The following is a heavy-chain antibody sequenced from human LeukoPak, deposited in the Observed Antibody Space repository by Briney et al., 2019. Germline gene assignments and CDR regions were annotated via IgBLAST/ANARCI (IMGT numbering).Heavy chain of an antibody. V-gene: IGHV6-1*01. D-gene: IGHD6-19*01. CDR2: TYYRSKWYN. J-gene: IGHJ6*03. CDR1: GDSVSSNSAT. CDR3: ARRGTVAAMGRVGYYYYMDV. Sequence: SQTLSLTCAISGDSVSSNSATWNWIRQSPSRGLEWLGRTYYRSKWYNDYAVSVKSRITINPDTSKNQFSLQLNSVTPEDTAVYYCARRGTVAAMGRVGYYYYMDVWGKGTTVTVSS.